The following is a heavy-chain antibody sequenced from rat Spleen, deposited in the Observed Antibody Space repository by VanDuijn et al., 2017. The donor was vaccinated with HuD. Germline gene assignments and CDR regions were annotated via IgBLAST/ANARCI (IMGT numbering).Heavy chain of an antibody. J-gene: IGHJ3*01. Sequence: EVQLVESGGGLVQPGRSLKLSCAASGFTFSNYDMAWVRQAPTKGLEWVAYISYDGSRTYYRDSVKGRFTISRDSAESTLYLQMNSLRSEDTATYYCARHGYTTDYLNWFAYWGQGTLVTVSS. CDR3: ARHGYTTDYLNWFAY. CDR1: GFTFSNYD. CDR2: ISYDGSRT. D-gene: IGHD1-6*01. V-gene: IGHV5-22*01.